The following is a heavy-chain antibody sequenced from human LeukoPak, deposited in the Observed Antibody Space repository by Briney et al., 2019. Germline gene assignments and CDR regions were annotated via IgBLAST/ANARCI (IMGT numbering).Heavy chain of an antibody. CDR2: INHSGST. J-gene: IGHJ4*02. Sequence: SETLSLTCTVSGVSISSGGYYWSWIRQPPGKGLEWIGEINHSGSTNYNPSLKSRVTISVDTSKNQFSLKLSSVTAADTAVYYCARGRRNSSWLIDYWGQGTLVTVSS. CDR3: ARGRRNSSWLIDY. CDR1: GVSISSGGYY. V-gene: IGHV4-39*07. D-gene: IGHD6-13*01.